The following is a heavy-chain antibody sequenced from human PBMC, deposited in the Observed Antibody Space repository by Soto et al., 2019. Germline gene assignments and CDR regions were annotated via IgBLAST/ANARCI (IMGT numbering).Heavy chain of an antibody. V-gene: IGHV1-46*03. CDR1: GYTFTSYY. D-gene: IGHD3-10*01. CDR3: AGAGGGYCGEGDY. CDR2: INPSGGST. Sequence: QVQLVQSGAEVKKPGASVKVSCKASGYTFTSYYMHWVRQAPGQGLEWMGIINPSGGSTSYAQKFGGRVPMTGDTSWRPVNMGVGGRRSEDTAVYYGAGAGGGYCGEGDYWGQGTLVTVSS. J-gene: IGHJ4*02.